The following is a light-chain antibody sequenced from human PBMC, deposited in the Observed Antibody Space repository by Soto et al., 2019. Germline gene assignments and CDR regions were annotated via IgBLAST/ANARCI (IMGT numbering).Light chain of an antibody. CDR2: DGS. CDR3: QQLRNFLIT. Sequence: EIVLRQSPATLSLSPGERATLSCRASQGVSSYLAWYQQKPGQAPRLRIYDGSNRATGIPARFSGSGPGTDITRTISSLEPQDFAVSSCQQLRNFLITFAQGTRLEIK. CDR1: QGVSSY. J-gene: IGKJ5*01. V-gene: IGKV3D-11*01.